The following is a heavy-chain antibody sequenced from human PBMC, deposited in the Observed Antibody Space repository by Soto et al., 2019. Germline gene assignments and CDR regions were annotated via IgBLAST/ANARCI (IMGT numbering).Heavy chain of an antibody. CDR2: IYYSGST. CDR1: GGSISSGDYY. CDR3: ARQKGYTMVRGVIFAFDI. Sequence: PSETLSLTCTVSGGSISSGDYYWSWIRQPPGKGLEWIGYIYYSGSTYYNPSLKSRVTISVDTSKNQFSLKLSSVTAADTAVYYCARQKGYTMVRGVIFAFDIWGQGTMVTVSS. J-gene: IGHJ3*02. V-gene: IGHV4-30-4*01. D-gene: IGHD3-10*01.